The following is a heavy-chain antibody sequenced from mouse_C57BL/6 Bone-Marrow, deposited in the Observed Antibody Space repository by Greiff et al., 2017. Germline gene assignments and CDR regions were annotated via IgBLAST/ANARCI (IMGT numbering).Heavy chain of an antibody. J-gene: IGHJ1*03. CDR1: GFSLTSYA. V-gene: IGHV2-9-1*01. D-gene: IGHD2-4*01. Sequence: QVQLQQSGPGLVAPSQSLSITCTVSGFSLTSYAISWVRPPPGKGLEWLGVIWTGGGTNYNSALKSRLSISKDNSKSQVFLKMNSLQTDDTARYYCARNLGDYDESRYFDVWGTGTTVTVSS. CDR2: IWTGGGT. CDR3: ARNLGDYDESRYFDV.